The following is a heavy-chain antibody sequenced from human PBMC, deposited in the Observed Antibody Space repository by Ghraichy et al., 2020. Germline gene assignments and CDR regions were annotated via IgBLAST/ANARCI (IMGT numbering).Heavy chain of an antibody. Sequence: SLRLSCAASGFTFDDYAMHWVRQAPGKGLEWVSGISWNSGSIGYADSVKGRFTISRDNAKNSLYLQMNSLRAEDTALYYCAKDENWNYGGLDYWGQGTLVTVSS. J-gene: IGHJ4*02. CDR1: GFTFDDYA. V-gene: IGHV3-9*01. CDR3: AKDENWNYGGLDY. D-gene: IGHD1-7*01. CDR2: ISWNSGSI.